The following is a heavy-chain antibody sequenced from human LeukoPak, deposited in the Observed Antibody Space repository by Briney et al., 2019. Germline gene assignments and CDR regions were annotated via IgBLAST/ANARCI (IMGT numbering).Heavy chain of an antibody. CDR1: GFTFSTYY. Sequence: GGSLRLSCAVSGFTFSTYYMSWVRQGPGKGLEWVAKIKQDGSEKYYVDSVKGRFTTSRDNAKNSLYLQMNCLRAEDTAVYYCARGGYYDSSGRNFDYWGQGTLVTVSS. J-gene: IGHJ4*02. D-gene: IGHD3-22*01. CDR3: ARGGYYDSSGRNFDY. V-gene: IGHV3-7*05. CDR2: IKQDGSEK.